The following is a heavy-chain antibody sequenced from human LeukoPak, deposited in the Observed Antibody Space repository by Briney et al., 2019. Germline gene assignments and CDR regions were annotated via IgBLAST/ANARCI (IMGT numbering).Heavy chain of an antibody. J-gene: IGHJ4*02. D-gene: IGHD5-18*01. V-gene: IGHV3-53*01. Sequence: GGSLRLSCAASGFTVSSNYMSWVRQAPGKGLEWVSVIYSGGSTYYADSVKGRFTISRDNSKNTLYLQMNSLRAEDTAVYYCAKDRDTAMVIFDYWGQGTLVTVSS. CDR2: IYSGGST. CDR3: AKDRDTAMVIFDY. CDR1: GFTVSSNY.